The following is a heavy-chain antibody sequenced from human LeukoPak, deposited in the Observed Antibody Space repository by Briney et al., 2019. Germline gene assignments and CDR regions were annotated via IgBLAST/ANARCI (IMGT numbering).Heavy chain of an antibody. CDR3: AREDGFGDFDY. CDR2: IYSGGST. CDR1: GFIVSSNY. V-gene: IGHV3-53*01. J-gene: IGHJ4*02. D-gene: IGHD3-10*01. Sequence: GGSLRLSCAASGFIVSSNYMSWVRQAPGKGLEWVSAIYSGGSTYYADSVKGRFTISRDNSKNTLYLQMNSLRAEDTAVYYCAREDGFGDFDYWGQGTLVTVSS.